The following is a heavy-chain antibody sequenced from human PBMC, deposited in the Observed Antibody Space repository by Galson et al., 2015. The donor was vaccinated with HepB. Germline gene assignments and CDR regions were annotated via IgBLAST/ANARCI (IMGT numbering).Heavy chain of an antibody. CDR3: ARRETLNWKAFDI. D-gene: IGHD1-20*01. CDR1: GGSVSSGIFY. Sequence: SETLSLTCTVSGGSVSSGIFYWGWIRQPPGKGLEWIGNIYYNGNTYYNPSLKSRVTISVDTSKNQFSLKLSSVTAADTAVYYCARRETLNWKAFDIWGQGTMVTVSS. V-gene: IGHV4-39*01. J-gene: IGHJ3*02. CDR2: IYYNGNT.